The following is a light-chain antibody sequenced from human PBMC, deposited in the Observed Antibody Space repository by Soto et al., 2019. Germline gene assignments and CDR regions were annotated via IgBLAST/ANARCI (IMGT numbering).Light chain of an antibody. V-gene: IGKV3-20*01. CDR1: QSVSSSY. CDR3: QQYASSPTWT. J-gene: IGKJ1*01. CDR2: GAS. Sequence: EIVLTQSPGTLSLSPGERATLSCRASQSVSSSYLAWYQQKPGQAPRLLIYGASSRATGIPDRFSGSGSGTDITLTISRLEPEDFAVHYCQQYASSPTWTFGHGTKVEIK.